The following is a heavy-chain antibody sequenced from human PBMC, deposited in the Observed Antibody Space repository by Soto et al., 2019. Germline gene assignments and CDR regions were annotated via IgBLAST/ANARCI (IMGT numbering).Heavy chain of an antibody. V-gene: IGHV3-48*01. CDR3: ARDLGSSWYPEYFQH. Sequence: PGGFLRLSCAASGFTFSSYSMNWVRQAPGKGLEWVSYISSSSSTIYYADSGKGRFTISRDNAKNSLYLQMNSLRAEDTAVYYCARDLGSSWYPEYFQHWGQGTLVTVSS. CDR2: ISSSSSTI. J-gene: IGHJ1*01. CDR1: GFTFSSYS. D-gene: IGHD6-13*01.